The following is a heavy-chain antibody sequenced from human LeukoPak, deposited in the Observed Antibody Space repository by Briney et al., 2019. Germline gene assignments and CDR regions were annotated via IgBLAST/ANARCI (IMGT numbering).Heavy chain of an antibody. J-gene: IGHJ6*03. CDR1: GGSFSGYY. V-gene: IGHV4-34*01. CDR3: ARGRSQVVVVPAARHYYMDV. Sequence: SETLPLTCAVYGGSFSGYYWSWIRQPPGKGLEWIGEINHSGSTNYNPSLKSRVTISVDTSKNHCSLKLSSVTAADTAVYYCARGRSQVVVVPAARHYYMDVWGKGTTVTVSS. CDR2: INHSGST. D-gene: IGHD2-2*01.